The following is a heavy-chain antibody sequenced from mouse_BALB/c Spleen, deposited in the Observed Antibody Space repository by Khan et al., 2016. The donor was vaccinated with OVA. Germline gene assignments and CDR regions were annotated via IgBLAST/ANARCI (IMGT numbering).Heavy chain of an antibody. Sequence: MQLEESGPSLVKPSQTLSLTCSVTGDSITSGYWNWIRKFPGNKLEYMGYIIYTGYTYYNPSLISRISITRHTSKNQYYLQLSAVTDEDTATYYCARSTYRYAFVYWGQGTLVTVSA. J-gene: IGHJ3*01. D-gene: IGHD2-12*01. CDR3: ARSTYRYAFVY. CDR2: IIYTGYT. V-gene: IGHV3-8*02. CDR1: GDSITSGY.